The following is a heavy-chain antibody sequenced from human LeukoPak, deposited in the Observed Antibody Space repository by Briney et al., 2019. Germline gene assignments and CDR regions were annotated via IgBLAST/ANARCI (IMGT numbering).Heavy chain of an antibody. CDR1: GFTFSSYA. J-gene: IGHJ4*02. CDR3: AKSITMIVVVKGYFDY. V-gene: IGHV3-23*01. D-gene: IGHD3-22*01. CDR2: ISGSGGST. Sequence: GGSLRLSCAASGFTFSSYAMSWVRQAPGKGLEWVSAISGSGGSTYYADSVKGRFTISRDNSKNTLYLQMNSLRAEDTVVYYCAKSITMIVVVKGYFDYWGQGTLVTVSS.